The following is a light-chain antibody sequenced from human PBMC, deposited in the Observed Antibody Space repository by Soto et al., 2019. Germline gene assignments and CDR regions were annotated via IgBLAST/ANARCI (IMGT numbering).Light chain of an antibody. J-gene: IGKJ2*01. Sequence: EIVLTQSPATLSLSPGERATLSCRASQSVSSYLAWYQQKPGQAPRLLIYDASNRATGIPARFSGSGSGTDFTLPISSLEPEDFEVYYCQQRSNWLMYTFGQGTKLEIK. CDR2: DAS. CDR1: QSVSSY. CDR3: QQRSNWLMYT. V-gene: IGKV3-11*01.